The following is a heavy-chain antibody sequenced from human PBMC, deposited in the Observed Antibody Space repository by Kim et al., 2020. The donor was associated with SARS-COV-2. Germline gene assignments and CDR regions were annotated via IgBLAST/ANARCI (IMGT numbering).Heavy chain of an antibody. CDR1: GGTFSSYA. CDR3: ASIDTPLSGWYYFDY. V-gene: IGHV1-69*06. CDR2: IIPIFGTA. Sequence: SVKVSCKASGGTFSSYAISWVRQAPGQGLEWMGGIIPIFGTANYAQKFQGRVTITADKSTSTAYMELSSLRSEDTAVYYCASIDTPLSGWYYFDYWGQGTLVTVSS. J-gene: IGHJ4*02. D-gene: IGHD6-19*01.